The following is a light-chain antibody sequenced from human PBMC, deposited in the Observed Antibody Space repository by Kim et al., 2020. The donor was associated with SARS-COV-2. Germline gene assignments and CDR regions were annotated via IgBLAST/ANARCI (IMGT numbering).Light chain of an antibody. CDR3: QQRSTWPV. V-gene: IGKV3-11*01. CDR2: DTS. CDR1: QSVSSH. J-gene: IGKJ4*01. Sequence: ALAPGESAPRSCRASQSVSSHFAWYQQKPGQAPRLLIYDTSNRATGIPARFSGSGSGTDFTLTISSLEPEDFAVYYCQQRSTWPVFGGGTKVDIK.